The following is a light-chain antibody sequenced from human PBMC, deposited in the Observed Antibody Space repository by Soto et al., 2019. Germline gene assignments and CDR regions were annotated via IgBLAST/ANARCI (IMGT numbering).Light chain of an antibody. CDR2: GAS. Sequence: EIVLTQSPGTLSLSPGERATLSCRASQSVSSTYLAWYQQKPGQAPRLLIYGASSRATGIPDRFSGSGSGTDFSLTISRLEPEDVAVDYCQQYGGSPYTFGQGTKLEIK. J-gene: IGKJ2*01. CDR3: QQYGGSPYT. CDR1: QSVSSTY. V-gene: IGKV3-20*01.